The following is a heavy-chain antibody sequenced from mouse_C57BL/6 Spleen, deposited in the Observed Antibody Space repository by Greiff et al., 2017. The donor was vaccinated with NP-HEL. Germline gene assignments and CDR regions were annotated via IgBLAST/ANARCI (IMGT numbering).Heavy chain of an antibody. V-gene: IGHV1-82*01. Sequence: QVQLQQSGPELVKPGASVKISCKASGYAFSSSWMNWVKQRPGKGLEWIGRIYPGDGDTNYNGKFKSKATLTVDKSSSTAYMQLSSLTSEDSAVYYCAAEGFYYYGSSYNYWGQGTTLTVSS. D-gene: IGHD1-1*01. CDR3: AAEGFYYYGSSYNY. CDR1: GYAFSSSW. CDR2: IYPGDGDT. J-gene: IGHJ2*01.